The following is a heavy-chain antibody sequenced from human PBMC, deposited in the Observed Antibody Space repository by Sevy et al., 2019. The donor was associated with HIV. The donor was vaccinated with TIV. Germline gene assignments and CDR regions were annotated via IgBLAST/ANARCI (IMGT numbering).Heavy chain of an antibody. CDR2: ISQSGSTT. J-gene: IGHJ4*02. CDR1: GFTFSSYE. Sequence: GGSLRLSCAASGFTFSSYEMNWVRQAPGKGLEWVSYISQSGSTTYSASVKGRFTIFRDNVKNSVYLQMNNLRAEDTALYYCARDLPPSATTVAHFDYWGQGTLVTVSS. V-gene: IGHV3-48*03. D-gene: IGHD4-17*01. CDR3: ARDLPPSATTVAHFDY.